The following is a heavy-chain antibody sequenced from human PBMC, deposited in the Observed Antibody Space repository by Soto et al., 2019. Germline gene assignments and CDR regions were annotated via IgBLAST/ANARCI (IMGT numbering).Heavy chain of an antibody. CDR1: GGSISSSNW. CDR2: IYHSWST. D-gene: IGHD1-26*01. Sequence: SETLSLTCAVSGGSISSSNWWSWVRQPPGKGLEWIGEIYHSWSTNYNPSLKSRVPISVDKSKNQFSLKLSSVTAADTAVYYCARVDSGSYYRGVYYYYYGMDVWGQGTTVTVSS. CDR3: ARVDSGSYYRGVYYYYYGMDV. J-gene: IGHJ6*02. V-gene: IGHV4-4*02.